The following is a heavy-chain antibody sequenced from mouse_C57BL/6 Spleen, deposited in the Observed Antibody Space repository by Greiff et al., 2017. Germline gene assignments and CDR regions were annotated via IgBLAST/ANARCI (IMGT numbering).Heavy chain of an antibody. J-gene: IGHJ2*01. CDR3: TREDYGSSKRGFDY. V-gene: IGHV5-9-1*02. Sequence: EVQLVESGEGLVKPGGSLKLSCAASGFTFSSYAMSWVRQTPEKRLEWVAYISSGGDYIYYADTVKGRFTISRDNARNTLYLQMSSLKSEDTAMYYCTREDYGSSKRGFDYWGQGTTLTVSS. D-gene: IGHD1-1*01. CDR2: ISSGGDYI. CDR1: GFTFSSYA.